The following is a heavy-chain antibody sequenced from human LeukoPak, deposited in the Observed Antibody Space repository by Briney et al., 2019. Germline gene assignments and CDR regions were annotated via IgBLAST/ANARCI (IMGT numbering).Heavy chain of an antibody. Sequence: GASVKVSCKASGYTFTSYWIQWVRQAPGQGLEWMGLINPDGGSTAYAHRFQGRVTMTRDTSTSTVYMDLSSLRSEDTAVYYCATGDGSYVLGYWGQGTLVTVSS. D-gene: IGHD1-26*01. CDR2: INPDGGST. CDR3: ATGDGSYVLGY. V-gene: IGHV1-46*01. CDR1: GYTFTSYW. J-gene: IGHJ4*02.